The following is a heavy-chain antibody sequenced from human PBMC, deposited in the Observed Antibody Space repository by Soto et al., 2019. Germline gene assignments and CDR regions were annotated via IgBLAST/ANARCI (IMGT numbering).Heavy chain of an antibody. J-gene: IGHJ4*02. CDR3: ARDRRGSYDY. CDR1: GFTFSDHY. Sequence: GSLRLSCAASGFTFSDHYMDWVRQAPGKGLEWVGRTKNKANSYTTEYAASVKGRFTISRDDSKNSLYLQMNSLKTEDTAVYYCARDRRGSYDYWGQGTLVTVSS. D-gene: IGHD1-26*01. CDR2: TKNKANSYTT. V-gene: IGHV3-72*01.